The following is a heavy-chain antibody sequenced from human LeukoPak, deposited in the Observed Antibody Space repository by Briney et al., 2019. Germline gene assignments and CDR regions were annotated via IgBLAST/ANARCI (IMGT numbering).Heavy chain of an antibody. V-gene: IGHV4-39*07. Sequence: PSETLTLTCTVSGGSISSSSYYWGWIRQPPGKGLEWIGSIYYSGSTYHNPSLKSRVTISADTSKNQFSLKLSSVTAADTAVYYCARVHFSTMIPVDYWGQGTLVTVSS. D-gene: IGHD3-22*01. CDR3: ARVHFSTMIPVDY. J-gene: IGHJ4*02. CDR2: IYYSGST. CDR1: GGSISSSSYY.